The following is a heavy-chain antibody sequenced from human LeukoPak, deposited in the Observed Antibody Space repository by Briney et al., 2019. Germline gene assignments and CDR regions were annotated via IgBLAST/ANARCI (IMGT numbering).Heavy chain of an antibody. CDR1: GGSISSSSYY. Sequence: PSETLSLTCTVSGGSISSSSYYWGWIRQPPGKGLEWIGSIYYSGSTYYNPSLKSRVTISVDTSKNQFSLKLSSVTAADTAVYYCARRGRVDYYGSFDYWGQGTLVTVSS. CDR2: IYYSGST. CDR3: ARRGRVDYYGSFDY. J-gene: IGHJ4*02. D-gene: IGHD3-10*01. V-gene: IGHV4-39*01.